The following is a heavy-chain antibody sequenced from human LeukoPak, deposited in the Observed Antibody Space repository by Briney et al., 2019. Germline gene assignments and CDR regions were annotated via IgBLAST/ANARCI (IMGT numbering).Heavy chain of an antibody. V-gene: IGHV4-31*03. CDR1: GGSISSGGYY. J-gene: IGHJ4*02. CDR3: ARWYLHDFWSGDYYFDY. CDR2: IYYSGST. D-gene: IGHD3-3*01. Sequence: SQTLSLTCTVSGGSISSGGYYWSWIRQHPGKGLEWIGYIYYSGSTYYNPSLKSRVTISVDTSKNQFSLKLSSVTAADTAVYYCARWYLHDFWSGDYYFDYWGQGTLVTVSS.